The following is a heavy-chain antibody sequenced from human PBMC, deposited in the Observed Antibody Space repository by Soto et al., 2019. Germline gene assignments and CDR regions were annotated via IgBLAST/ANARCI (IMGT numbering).Heavy chain of an antibody. D-gene: IGHD6-13*01. Sequence: QVQLQQWGAGLLKPSETLSLTCAVYGGSFSGYYWSWIRQPPGKGLEWIGEINHSGSTNYNPSLKSRVTISVDTSKNRFSLKLSSVTAADTAVYYCARAGIAAAGTNFDYWGQGTLVTVSS. CDR1: GGSFSGYY. J-gene: IGHJ4*02. CDR2: INHSGST. V-gene: IGHV4-34*01. CDR3: ARAGIAAAGTNFDY.